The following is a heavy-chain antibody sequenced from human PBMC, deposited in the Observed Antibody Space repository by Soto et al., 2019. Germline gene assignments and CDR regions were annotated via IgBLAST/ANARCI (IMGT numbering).Heavy chain of an antibody. Sequence: ASVKVSCKASGYAFNTYHIQWVRQAPGQGLEWMGWINPNSGATTYAKKFQGRVTLTRDTSITTAYMELSGLTSDDTAVYFCAREGSGWKYFDYWGQGSLVTVSS. V-gene: IGHV1-2*02. J-gene: IGHJ4*02. CDR2: INPNSGAT. CDR1: GYAFNTYH. CDR3: AREGSGWKYFDY. D-gene: IGHD6-19*01.